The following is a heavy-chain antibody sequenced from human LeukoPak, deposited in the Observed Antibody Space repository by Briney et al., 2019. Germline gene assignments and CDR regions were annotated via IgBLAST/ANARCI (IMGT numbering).Heavy chain of an antibody. V-gene: IGHV4-4*07. CDR3: ARDTRYSGYDYFDY. J-gene: IGHJ4*02. CDR1: GGSISSYY. D-gene: IGHD5-12*01. CDR2: IYTSGST. Sequence: SETLSLTCTVSGGSISSYYWSWIRQPAGKGLEWIGRIYTSGSTNYNPSLKSRVTMSVDTSKNQFSLKLSSVTAADTAVYYCARDTRYSGYDYFDYWGQGTLVTVSS.